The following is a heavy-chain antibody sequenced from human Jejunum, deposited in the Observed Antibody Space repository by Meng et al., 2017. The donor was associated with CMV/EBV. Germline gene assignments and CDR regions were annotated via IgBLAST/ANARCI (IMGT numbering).Heavy chain of an antibody. D-gene: IGHD1-26*01. CDR3: AHFVGGYYPSRPDY. V-gene: IGHV2-5*02. J-gene: IGHJ4*02. Sequence: QLTFKESGPTLVKPTQTLTLTCSFSGFSPSTSGEGVGWIRQPPGKALEWLALIYRGDDKRYSPSLNSRLTIAKDTSKNEVVLTLTNMGPIDTGTYYCAHFVGGYYPSRPDYWGQGTLVTVSS. CDR2: IYRGDDK. CDR1: GFSPSTSGEG.